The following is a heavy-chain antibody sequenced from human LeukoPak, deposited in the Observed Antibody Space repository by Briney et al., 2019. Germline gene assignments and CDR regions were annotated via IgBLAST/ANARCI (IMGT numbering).Heavy chain of an antibody. J-gene: IGHJ4*02. CDR2: INPSGGST. CDR3: GRDHGQQPDY. V-gene: IGHV1-46*01. D-gene: IGHD1-1*01. CDR1: GYTFTSYY. Sequence: GASVTVSCKASGYTFTSYYMHWVRQAPGQGLEWMGIINPSGGSTSYAQKFQGRVTMTRDTSTSTVYMELSSLRSEDTAVYYCGRDHGQQPDYWGLGTLVTVSS.